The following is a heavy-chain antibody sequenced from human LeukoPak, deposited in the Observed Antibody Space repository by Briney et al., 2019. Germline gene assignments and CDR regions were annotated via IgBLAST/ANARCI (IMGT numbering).Heavy chain of an antibody. CDR2: MNPNSGNT. Sequence: ASVTVSCKASGYTFTSSDINWVRQATGQGVEWMGWMNPNSGNTGYAQKFQGRVTLTRSTSTSTAYMELSRLRSDDTAVYYCARVRRIAVAGSTLNWFDPWGQGTLVTVSS. V-gene: IGHV1-8*01. J-gene: IGHJ5*02. D-gene: IGHD6-19*01. CDR3: ARVRRIAVAGSTLNWFDP. CDR1: GYTFTSSD.